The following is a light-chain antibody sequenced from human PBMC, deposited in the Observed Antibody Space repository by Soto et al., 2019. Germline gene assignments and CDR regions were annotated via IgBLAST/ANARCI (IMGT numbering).Light chain of an antibody. CDR3: LQHNSYPIT. CDR1: QGINNH. Sequence: DIHITQCPSAISASVWDRVTITRRASQGINNHLVWFQQKPGKVPKRLVFGTYNLQSGVPSRFSGSGSGTEFTLTISGLQPEDFAIYYCLQHNSYPITLGQGTRLEIK. CDR2: GTY. J-gene: IGKJ5*01. V-gene: IGKV1-17*03.